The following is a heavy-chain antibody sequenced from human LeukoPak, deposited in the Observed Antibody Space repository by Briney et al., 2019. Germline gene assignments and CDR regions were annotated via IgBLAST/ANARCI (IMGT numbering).Heavy chain of an antibody. D-gene: IGHD4-11*01. CDR3: ARDAIVRDYSNSDY. Sequence: ASVKVSCKASGYTXTGYYIHGVRQAPGQGLEWMGWINPNSGGTNYAQKFQGRVTMTRDTSISTAYMELSRLTSDDTAVYYCARDAIVRDYSNSDYWGQGTLVTVSS. CDR1: GYTXTGYY. CDR2: INPNSGGT. J-gene: IGHJ4*02. V-gene: IGHV1-2*02.